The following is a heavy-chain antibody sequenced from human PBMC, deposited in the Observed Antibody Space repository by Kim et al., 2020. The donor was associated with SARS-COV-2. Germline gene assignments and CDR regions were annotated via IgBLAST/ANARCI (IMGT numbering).Heavy chain of an antibody. J-gene: IGHJ6*02. Sequence: YADTVKGRFTISREHAKNTLYLQMNSLGAEDTAVDYCARWGYYYYYGMDVWGQGTTVTVSS. CDR3: ARWGYYYYYGMDV. D-gene: IGHD3-16*01. V-gene: IGHV3-74*01.